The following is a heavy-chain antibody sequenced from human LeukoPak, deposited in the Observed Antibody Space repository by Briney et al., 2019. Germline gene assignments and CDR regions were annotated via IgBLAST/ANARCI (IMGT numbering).Heavy chain of an antibody. J-gene: IGHJ5*02. V-gene: IGHV4-61*02. CDR1: GDSISSGDYY. D-gene: IGHD3/OR15-3a*01. CDR3: ARQEIGLRSFDP. Sequence: SETLSLTCTVSGDSISSGDYYWSWIRQPAGKGLEWIGRISSSGSTNYNPSLKSRVTISVDTSKNQFSLNLSSVTAADTAVYYCARQEIGLRSFDPWGQGTLTVSS. CDR2: ISSSGST.